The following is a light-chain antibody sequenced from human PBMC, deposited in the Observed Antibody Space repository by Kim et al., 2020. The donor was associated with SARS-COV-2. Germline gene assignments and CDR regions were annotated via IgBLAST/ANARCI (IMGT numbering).Light chain of an antibody. CDR1: SGDVGGYNY. Sequence: PGQSITSSCTGTSGDVGGYNYVSWYQQYPGKAPKLMLYDVTKRPSGVSNRFAGSKSGNTASLTISGLQAEDEADYYCSSYRSSGYVFGTGTKVTVL. CDR3: SSYRSSGYV. CDR2: DVT. V-gene: IGLV2-14*03. J-gene: IGLJ1*01.